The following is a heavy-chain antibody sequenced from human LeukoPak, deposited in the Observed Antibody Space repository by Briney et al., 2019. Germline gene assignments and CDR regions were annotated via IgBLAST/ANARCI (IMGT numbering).Heavy chain of an antibody. CDR1: GFTFSSYA. CDR3: ASVPAKVVPAVFDY. D-gene: IGHD2-2*01. V-gene: IGHV3-30*02. Sequence: GGSLRLSCAASGFTFSSYAMHWVRQAPGKGLEWVAFIRYDGSNKYYADSVKGRFTISRDNSKNTLYLQMNSLRAEDTTVYYCASVPAKVVPAVFDYWGQGTLVTVSS. CDR2: IRYDGSNK. J-gene: IGHJ4*02.